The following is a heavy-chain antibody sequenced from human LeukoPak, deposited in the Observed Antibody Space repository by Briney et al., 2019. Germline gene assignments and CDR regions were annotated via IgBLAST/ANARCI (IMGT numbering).Heavy chain of an antibody. CDR3: AMSIAAAGMDY. CDR2: IYYSGST. J-gene: IGHJ4*02. CDR1: GGSIGSYY. D-gene: IGHD6-13*01. V-gene: IGHV4-59*01. Sequence: SETLPLTCTVSGGSIGSYYWSWIRQPPGKGLEWIGYIYYSGSTNYNPSLKSRVTISVDTSKNQFSLKLSSVTAADTAVYYCAMSIAAAGMDYWGQGTLVTVSS.